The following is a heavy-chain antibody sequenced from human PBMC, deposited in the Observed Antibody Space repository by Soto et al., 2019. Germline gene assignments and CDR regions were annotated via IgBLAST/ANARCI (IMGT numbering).Heavy chain of an antibody. CDR3: ASELSITEPNFDY. Sequence: LRLSCAASGFTFSSYAMSWVRPAPGKGLEWVAVISYDGSNKYYADSVKGRFTISRDNSKNTVYLQMNSLRAEDTAVYYCASELSITEPNFDYWGRGTLVTVSS. CDR2: ISYDGSNK. V-gene: IGHV3-30-3*01. J-gene: IGHJ4*02. CDR1: GFTFSSYA. D-gene: IGHD1-20*01.